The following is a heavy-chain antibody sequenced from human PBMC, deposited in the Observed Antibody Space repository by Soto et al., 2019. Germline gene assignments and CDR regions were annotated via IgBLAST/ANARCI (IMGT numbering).Heavy chain of an antibody. Sequence: SETLSLTCAVYGGSFSGYHWNWIRQPPGKGLEWIGEINHSGSTNYNPSLKSRVTISVDTSKNQFSLKLSSVTAADTAVYYCARGLDIVVVVADYYFDYWGQGTLVTVSS. CDR2: INHSGST. J-gene: IGHJ4*02. CDR3: ARGLDIVVVVADYYFDY. CDR1: GGSFSGYH. D-gene: IGHD2-15*01. V-gene: IGHV4-34*01.